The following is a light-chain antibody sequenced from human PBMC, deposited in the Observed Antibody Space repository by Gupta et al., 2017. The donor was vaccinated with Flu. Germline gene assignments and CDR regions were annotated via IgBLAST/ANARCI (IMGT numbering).Light chain of an antibody. CDR3: QVWDSSSDHVV. J-gene: IGLJ2*01. Sequence: GGNNIGRKRLHWYQQRPGQAPVLVVSADIDRPSGIPDRFSGSNSGNTPTLTISRVEAGDEADYYCQVWDSSSDHVVFGGGTKLTVL. CDR1: NIGRKR. CDR2: ADI. V-gene: IGLV3-21*02.